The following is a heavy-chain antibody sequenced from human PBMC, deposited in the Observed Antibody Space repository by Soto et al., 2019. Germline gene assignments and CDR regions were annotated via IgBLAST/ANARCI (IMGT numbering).Heavy chain of an antibody. Sequence: EVQLVESGGGLVQPGRSLRLSCAASGFTFDDYAMHWVRQAQGKGLEWVSGISWNSGSIGYADSVKGRFTISRDNAKNSLYLHMHSLRAEDTALYYFAKSGDYGDYGCWGQGTLVTVSS. CDR3: AKSGDYGDYGC. CDR2: ISWNSGSI. V-gene: IGHV3-9*01. J-gene: IGHJ4*02. D-gene: IGHD4-17*01. CDR1: GFTFDDYA.